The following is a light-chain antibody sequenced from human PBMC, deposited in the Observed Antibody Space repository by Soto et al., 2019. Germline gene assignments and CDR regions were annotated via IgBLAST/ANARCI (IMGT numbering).Light chain of an antibody. J-gene: IGLJ2*01. CDR2: EGS. CDR1: SSDVGSYNL. Sequence: QSALTQPASVSGSPGQSITISCTGTSSDVGSYNLVSWYQHHPGKAPKLMIYEGSKRPSGVSNRFSGSKSGNTASLTISGLQAEDEADYYCCSYAGSSTLVCGGGTKVTVL. V-gene: IGLV2-23*01. CDR3: CSYAGSSTLV.